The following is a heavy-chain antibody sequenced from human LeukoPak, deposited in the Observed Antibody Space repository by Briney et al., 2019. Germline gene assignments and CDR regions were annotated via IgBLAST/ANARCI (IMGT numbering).Heavy chain of an antibody. CDR2: IYSDGSV. Sequence: SETLSLTCSVSGGSISSHYWSWLRQPAGKGLEWIGHIYSDGSVNYNPSVKSRVTMLVDTSKNQFSLKLYFVTAADTAVFYCARGPAASGYFDYWDQGTLVTVSS. CDR3: ARGPAASGYFDY. CDR1: GGSISSHY. V-gene: IGHV4-4*07. J-gene: IGHJ4*02. D-gene: IGHD6-13*01.